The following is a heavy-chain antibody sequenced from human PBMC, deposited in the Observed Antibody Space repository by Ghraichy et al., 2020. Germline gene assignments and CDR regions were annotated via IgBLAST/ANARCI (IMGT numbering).Heavy chain of an antibody. J-gene: IGHJ3*02. V-gene: IGHV4-31*03. D-gene: IGHD6-19*01. Sequence: SETLSLTCTVSGGSISSGGYYWSWIRQHPGKGLEWIGYIYYSGSTYYNPSLKSRVTISVDTSKNQFSLKLSSVTAADTAVYYCARRVAGADAFDIWGQGTMVTVSS. CDR2: IYYSGST. CDR3: ARRVAGADAFDI. CDR1: GGSISSGGYY.